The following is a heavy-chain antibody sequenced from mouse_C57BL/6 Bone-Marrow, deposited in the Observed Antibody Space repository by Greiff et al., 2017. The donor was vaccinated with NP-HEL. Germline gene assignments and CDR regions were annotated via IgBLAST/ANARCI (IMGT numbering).Heavy chain of an antibody. CDR1: GFTFSSYA. CDR2: ISDGGSYT. CDR3: ARGNYYGNLRYAMDY. D-gene: IGHD2-1*01. J-gene: IGHJ4*01. V-gene: IGHV5-4*01. Sequence: EVQGVESGGGLVKPGGSLKLSCAASGFTFSSYAMSWVRQTPEKRLEWVATISDGGSYTYYPDNVKGRFTISRDNAKNNLYLQMSHLKSEDTAMYYCARGNYYGNLRYAMDYWGQGTSVTVSS.